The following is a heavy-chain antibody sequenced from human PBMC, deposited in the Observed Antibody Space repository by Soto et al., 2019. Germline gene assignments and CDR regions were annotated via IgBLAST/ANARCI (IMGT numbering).Heavy chain of an antibody. Sequence: QVQLQQSGPGLVEPSGTLSLTCAVSGGSVNSPNWWNWVRQPPETGLVWIGEMHHSGSSNYNPSLKTRLTLSVDKSNNELSMNLNSVTAADTAIYYCGRANSSGSPIDSWGQGILVTVSS. CDR3: GRANSSGSPIDS. V-gene: IGHV4-4*02. CDR1: GGSVNSPNW. D-gene: IGHD6-19*01. J-gene: IGHJ4*02. CDR2: MHHSGSS.